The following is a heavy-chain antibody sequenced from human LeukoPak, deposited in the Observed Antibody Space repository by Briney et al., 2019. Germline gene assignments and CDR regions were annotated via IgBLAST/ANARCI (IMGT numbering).Heavy chain of an antibody. Sequence: GGSLRLPCAASGFTFSSYGMHWVRQAPGKGLEWVAVIWYDGSNKYYADSVKGRFTISRDNPKNTLYLQMNSLRAEDTAVYYCAREDVANWSKLFDYWGQGTLVTVSS. CDR3: AREDVANWSKLFDY. D-gene: IGHD7-27*01. CDR2: IWYDGSNK. J-gene: IGHJ4*02. CDR1: GFTFSSYG. V-gene: IGHV3-33*01.